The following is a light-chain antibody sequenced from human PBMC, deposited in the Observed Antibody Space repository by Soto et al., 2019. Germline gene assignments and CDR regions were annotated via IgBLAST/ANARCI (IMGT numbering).Light chain of an antibody. CDR3: CSFAGSITPYV. V-gene: IGLV2-23*01. CDR2: EDN. Sequence: SVLTQPGSVSGSPGQSNPLSCPGTSSDVGSYTLVSWYQVHPGKAPKLLTYEDNERPSGVSNRFSGSRSGNTASLTISGLQAEDEADYYCCSFAGSITPYVFGTGTKVTVL. CDR1: SSDVGSYTL. J-gene: IGLJ1*01.